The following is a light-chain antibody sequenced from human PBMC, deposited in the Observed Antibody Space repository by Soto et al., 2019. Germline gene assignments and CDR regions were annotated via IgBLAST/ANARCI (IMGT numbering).Light chain of an antibody. CDR2: EDN. Sequence: QSVLTQAPSVSAAPGQKVTFSCSGSSSNIGKNYVSWYQQVPGTAPKLLIYEDNKRRSGIPDRFSGSKSGTSATLGITGLQTGDEADYYCGTWDSILSVFVFGTGTKLTVL. CDR3: GTWDSILSVFV. J-gene: IGLJ1*01. CDR1: SSNIGKNY. V-gene: IGLV1-51*02.